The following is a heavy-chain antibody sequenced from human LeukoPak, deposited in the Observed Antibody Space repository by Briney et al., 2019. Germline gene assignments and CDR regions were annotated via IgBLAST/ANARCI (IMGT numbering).Heavy chain of an antibody. V-gene: IGHV4-34*01. CDR2: INHSGST. J-gene: IGHJ4*02. CDR3: ARGSSSWYGRPFDY. Sequence: SETLSLTCAVYGGSFSGYYWSWIRQPPGKGLEWIGEINHSGSTSYNPSLKSRVTISVDTSKNQFSLKPSSVTAADTAVYYCARGSSSWYGRPFDYWGQGTLVTVSS. CDR1: GGSFSGYY. D-gene: IGHD6-13*01.